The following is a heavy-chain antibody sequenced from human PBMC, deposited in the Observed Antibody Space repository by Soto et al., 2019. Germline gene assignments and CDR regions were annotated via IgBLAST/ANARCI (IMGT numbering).Heavy chain of an antibody. CDR2: IKSKTDGGTT. V-gene: IGHV3-15*01. CDR1: GFTFSNAW. D-gene: IGHD3-10*01. CDR3: TTVVEKYYYGSGSYYTDY. J-gene: IGHJ4*02. Sequence: GGSLRLSCAASGFTFSNAWMSWVRQAPGKGLEWVGRIKSKTDGGTTDYAAPVKGRFTISRDDSKNTLYLQMNSLKTEDTAVYYCTTVVEKYYYGSGSYYTDYWGQGTLVTVSS.